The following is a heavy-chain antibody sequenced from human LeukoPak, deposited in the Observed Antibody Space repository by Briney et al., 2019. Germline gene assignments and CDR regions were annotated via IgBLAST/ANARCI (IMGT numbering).Heavy chain of an antibody. D-gene: IGHD5-12*01. CDR1: GGSLSSSSYY. CDR3: ARHRGYDNYYYYYYMDV. J-gene: IGHJ6*03. Sequence: SETLSLTCTVSGGSLSSSSYYWGWIRQPPGKGLEWHGSIYYSGSTYYNPSLKSRVTISVDTSKNQFSLKLSSVTAADTAVYYCARHRGYDNYYYYYYMDVWGKGTTVTVSS. V-gene: IGHV4-39*07. CDR2: IYYSGST.